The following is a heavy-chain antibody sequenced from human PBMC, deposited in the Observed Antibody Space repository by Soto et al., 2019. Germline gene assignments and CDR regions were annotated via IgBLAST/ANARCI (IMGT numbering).Heavy chain of an antibody. Sequence: GASVKVSCKASGYTFTNYYVHWVRQAPGQGPEWMGVINPSGGSTRDAQKFQGRVTMTRDTSTSTVHMELSSLRSEDTAVYYCAREHTADHSGMDVWGQGTTVTVSS. CDR3: AREHTADHSGMDV. CDR2: INPSGGST. V-gene: IGHV1-46*01. CDR1: GYTFTNYY. D-gene: IGHD5-18*01. J-gene: IGHJ6*02.